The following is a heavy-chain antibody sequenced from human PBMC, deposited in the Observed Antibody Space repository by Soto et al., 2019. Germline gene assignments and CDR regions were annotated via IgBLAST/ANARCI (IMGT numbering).Heavy chain of an antibody. CDR3: ARLPTIVVVPAAMRRGYNWFDP. J-gene: IGHJ5*02. CDR2: INHSGST. Sequence: PSETLSLTCAVYGGSFSGYYWSWIRQPPGKGLEWIGEINHSGSTNYNPSLKSRVTISVDTSKNQFSLKLSSVTAADTAVYYCARLPTIVVVPAAMRRGYNWFDPWGQGTLVTVCS. V-gene: IGHV4-34*01. CDR1: GGSFSGYY. D-gene: IGHD2-2*01.